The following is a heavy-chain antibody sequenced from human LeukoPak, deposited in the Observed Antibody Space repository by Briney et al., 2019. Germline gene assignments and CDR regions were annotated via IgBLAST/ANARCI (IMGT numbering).Heavy chain of an antibody. V-gene: IGHV3-33*01. D-gene: IGHD3-22*01. Sequence: QAGGSLRLSCEPSGFMFRNYGMHWARQAPGKGLEWVAVIWYDGSRKEYADSVKGRFTVSRDNSKNILSLQMNSLTVGDTAVYYCARGNYEGSGYPDYWGQGTLVTVSA. CDR3: ARGNYEGSGYPDY. CDR1: GFMFRNYG. CDR2: IWYDGSRK. J-gene: IGHJ4*02.